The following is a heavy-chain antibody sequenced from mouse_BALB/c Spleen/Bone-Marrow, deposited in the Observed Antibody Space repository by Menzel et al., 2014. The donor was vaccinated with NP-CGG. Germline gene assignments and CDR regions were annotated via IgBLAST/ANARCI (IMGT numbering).Heavy chain of an antibody. D-gene: IGHD1-1*01. Sequence: VQLQQSGPELVKPGASVRISCKASGYTFTSYYLHWVKQRPGQGPEWIGWIYPGNVNTNYNEKFKDKATLTADKSSSTAYMQLSSLTSEDSAVYFCARGGYYGSGRYYYAVDYWGQGTSVTVSS. J-gene: IGHJ4*01. V-gene: IGHV1S56*01. CDR1: GYTFTSYY. CDR2: IYPGNVNT. CDR3: ARGGYYGSGRYYYAVDY.